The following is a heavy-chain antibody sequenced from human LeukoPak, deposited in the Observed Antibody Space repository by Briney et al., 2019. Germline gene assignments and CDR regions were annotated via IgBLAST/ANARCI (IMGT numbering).Heavy chain of an antibody. CDR2: IIPILGIA. J-gene: IGHJ6*02. CDR3: AREIVQDIVVVPAAIVHGMDV. Sequence: SVKVSCKASGYTFTGYYMHWVRQAPGQGLEWMGRIIPILGIANYAQKFQGRVTITADKSTSTAYMELSSLRSEDTAVYYCAREIVQDIVVVPAAIVHGMDVWGQGTTVTVSS. V-gene: IGHV1-69*04. D-gene: IGHD2-2*02. CDR1: GYTFTGYY.